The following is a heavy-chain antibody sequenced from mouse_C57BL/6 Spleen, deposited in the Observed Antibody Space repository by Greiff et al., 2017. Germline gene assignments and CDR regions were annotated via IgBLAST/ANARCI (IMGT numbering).Heavy chain of an antibody. CDR2: INPSSGYT. V-gene: IGHV1-4*01. CDR3: AREWGELYPYFDV. Sequence: SGAELARPGASVKMSCKASGYTFTSYTMHWVKQRPGQGLEWIGYINPSSGYTKYNQKFKDKATLTADKSSSTAYMQLSSLTSEDSAVYYCAREWGELYPYFDVWGTGTTVTVSS. J-gene: IGHJ1*03. CDR1: GYTFTSYT. D-gene: IGHD1-3*01.